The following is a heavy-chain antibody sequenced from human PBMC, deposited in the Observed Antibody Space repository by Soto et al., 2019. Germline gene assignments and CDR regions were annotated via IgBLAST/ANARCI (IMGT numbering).Heavy chain of an antibody. CDR2: ISYDGSNK. CDR3: EKLYGDYVAVAFDI. J-gene: IGHJ3*02. V-gene: IGHV3-30*18. Sequence: QVQLVESGGGVVQPGRSLRLSCAASGFTFSSYGMHWVRQAPGKGLEWVAVISYDGSNKYYADSVKGRFTISRDNSKNTLYLQMNSLRAEDTAVYYCEKLYGDYVAVAFDIWGQGTMVTVSS. D-gene: IGHD4-17*01. CDR1: GFTFSSYG.